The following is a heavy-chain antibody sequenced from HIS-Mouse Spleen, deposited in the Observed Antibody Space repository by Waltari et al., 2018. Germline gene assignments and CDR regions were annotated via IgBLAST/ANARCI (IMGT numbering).Heavy chain of an antibody. Sequence: QVQLVQSGAEVKKPGASVKVSCKASGYTFTSYDINWVRQATGQGLEWMGWMNPTSGNTGYAQKFQGRVTMTRNTSISTAYMGLSSLRSKDTAVYYCARGHDYSNYFDYWGQGTLVTVSS. V-gene: IGHV1-8*01. J-gene: IGHJ4*02. CDR3: ARGHDYSNYFDY. D-gene: IGHD4-4*01. CDR2: MNPTSGNT. CDR1: GYTFTSYD.